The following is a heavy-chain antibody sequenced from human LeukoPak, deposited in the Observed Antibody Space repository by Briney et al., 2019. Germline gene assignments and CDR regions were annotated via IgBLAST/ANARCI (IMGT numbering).Heavy chain of an antibody. V-gene: IGHV4-4*07. D-gene: IGHD2-15*01. J-gene: IGHJ6*03. Sequence: PSETLSLTCTVSGGSISSYYWSWIRQPAGKGLEWIGRIYTSGSTNYNPSLKSRVTMSVDTSKNQFSLKLSSVTAADTAVYYCAREYCSGGSCYDGYYMDVWGKGTTVTISS. CDR2: IYTSGST. CDR1: GGSISSYY. CDR3: AREYCSGGSCYDGYYMDV.